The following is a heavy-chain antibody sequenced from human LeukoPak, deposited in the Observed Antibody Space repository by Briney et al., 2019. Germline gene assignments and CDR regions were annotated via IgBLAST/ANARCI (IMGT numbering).Heavy chain of an antibody. CDR2: ISENGGTT. Sequence: GGSLRLSCEASGFTFSSYALSWVRQAPGKGLEWVSGISENGGTTVYADSVKGRFIITRDKSKNTLYMQMNSLRGEDTAVYYCAKDYGPKQLVFFDSWGQGTLVTVSS. D-gene: IGHD6-13*01. CDR3: AKDYGPKQLVFFDS. V-gene: IGHV3-23*01. CDR1: GFTFSSYA. J-gene: IGHJ4*02.